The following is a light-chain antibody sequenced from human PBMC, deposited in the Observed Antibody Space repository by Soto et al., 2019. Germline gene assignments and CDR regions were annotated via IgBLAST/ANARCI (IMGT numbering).Light chain of an antibody. J-gene: IGLJ3*02. V-gene: IGLV2-14*01. CDR1: STDIGVFNY. Sequence: QSVLTQPASVSGSPGQSITISCTGTSTDIGVFNYVSWYQQHPGKVPKVIIYEVTNRPSGVSNRFSGSKSGDTASLTISGLQSEDEADYYCSSFTTNRIWVFGGGTKVTVL. CDR2: EVT. CDR3: SSFTTNRIWV.